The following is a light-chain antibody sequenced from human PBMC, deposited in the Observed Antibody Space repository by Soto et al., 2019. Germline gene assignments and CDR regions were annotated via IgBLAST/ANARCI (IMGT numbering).Light chain of an antibody. CDR2: ASS. V-gene: IGKV1-9*01. J-gene: IGKJ1*01. Sequence: IHLTQSPSSLSASVVDRVTVACLASQGIGTYLVWYQQKSGKAPTVLIYASSTLQTGVPSRFSGSGSGTDFSLTISSLHPEDVATYYCQQVDSYPRTFGQGTKVDIK. CDR1: QGIGTY. CDR3: QQVDSYPRT.